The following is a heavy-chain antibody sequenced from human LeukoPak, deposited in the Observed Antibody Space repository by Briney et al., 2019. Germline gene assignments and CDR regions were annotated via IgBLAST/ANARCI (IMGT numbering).Heavy chain of an antibody. V-gene: IGHV3-30-3*01. D-gene: IGHD7-27*01. CDR1: GFTFSTYA. CDR2: ISYDGTNK. Sequence: GRSLRLSCAASGFTFSTYALHWVRQAPGKGLEWVAFISYDGTNKYCADSVKGRFTISRDNSKNTLYLQMNSLRAEDTALYYCAREILTGYAFDIWGQGTMVTVSS. J-gene: IGHJ3*02. CDR3: AREILTGYAFDI.